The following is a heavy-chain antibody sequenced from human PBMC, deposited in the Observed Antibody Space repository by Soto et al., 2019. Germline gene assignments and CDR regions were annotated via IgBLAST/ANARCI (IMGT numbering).Heavy chain of an antibody. CDR3: AKPWGYSYGYCGGDCRLPL. V-gene: IGHV3-30*18. CDR1: GFTFSSYG. J-gene: IGHJ4*02. CDR2: ISYDGSNK. Sequence: GSLRLSCAASGFTFSSYGMHWVRQAPGKGLEWVAVISYDGSNKYYADSVKGRFTFSRDRSKNTLYLEMNSLRAEDTAVYYCAKPWGYSYGYCGGDCRLPLWGQGTLVTVSS. D-gene: IGHD5-18*01.